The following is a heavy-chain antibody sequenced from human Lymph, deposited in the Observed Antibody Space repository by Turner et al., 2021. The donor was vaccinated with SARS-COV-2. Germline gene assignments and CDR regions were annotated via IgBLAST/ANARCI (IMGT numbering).Heavy chain of an antibody. CDR2: ISYDGSNK. V-gene: IGHV3-30*04. D-gene: IGHD3-10*01. J-gene: IGHJ4*02. CDR1: GFTFSSYA. Sequence: QVQLVESGGGVVKHGRSLRLSCTASGFTFSSYAMHWVRQAPGKGLEWVSLISYDGSNKYYADSVKGRFTISRDNSKNTLYLQMNSLRTEDTAVYYCAREMGSGSDYWGQGTLVTVSS. CDR3: AREMGSGSDY.